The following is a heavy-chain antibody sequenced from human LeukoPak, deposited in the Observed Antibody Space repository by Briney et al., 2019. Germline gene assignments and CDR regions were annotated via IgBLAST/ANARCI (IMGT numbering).Heavy chain of an antibody. CDR3: ARDGGYSYGSPFDN. J-gene: IGHJ4*02. CDR1: GGSISSYY. D-gene: IGHD5-18*01. V-gene: IGHV4-59*01. Sequence: SETLSLTCTVSGGSISSYYWSWIRQPPGKGLEWIVYIDYTGNTNYNPSLKSRATISVDTSKNQFSLNLSSVTAADTAVYYCARDGGYSYGSPFDNWGQGTLVTVSS. CDR2: IDYTGNT.